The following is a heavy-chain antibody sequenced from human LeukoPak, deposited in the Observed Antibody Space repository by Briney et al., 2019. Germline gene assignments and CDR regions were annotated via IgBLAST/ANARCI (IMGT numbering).Heavy chain of an antibody. D-gene: IGHD3-22*01. V-gene: IGHV4-38-2*02. Sequence: SETLSLICAVSGYSISSSYYWAWIRQPPGKGLEWIGSIYYSGSTYYNPSLKSRVTISVDTSKNQFSLKLSSVTAADPAVYYCAREDYYDRRLDYWGQGTLVTVSS. CDR1: GYSISSSYY. J-gene: IGHJ4*02. CDR3: AREDYYDRRLDY. CDR2: IYYSGST.